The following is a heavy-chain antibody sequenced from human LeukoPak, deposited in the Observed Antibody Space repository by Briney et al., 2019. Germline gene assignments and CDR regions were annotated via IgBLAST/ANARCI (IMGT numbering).Heavy chain of an antibody. Sequence: GGSLRLSCAASGFTFSTYWMHWVRQIPGKGLAWVSRIHYYRTYTTYVDAVRGRFTISRDNTKSTLYLQMNSLRADPTAVSYCARGAEGHNYGELDSWGQGTLVTVSS. J-gene: IGHJ5*01. CDR2: IHYYRTYT. V-gene: IGHV3-74*01. D-gene: IGHD5-18*01. CDR1: GFTFSTYW. CDR3: ARGAEGHNYGELDS.